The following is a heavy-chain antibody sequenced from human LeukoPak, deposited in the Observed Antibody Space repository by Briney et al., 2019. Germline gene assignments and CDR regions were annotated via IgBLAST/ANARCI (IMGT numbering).Heavy chain of an antibody. CDR3: ARKGSLLWFGELNYYFDY. Sequence: ASVKVSCKASGYTFTSYGISWVRQAPGQGLEWMGGISAYSGNTNYAQKLQGRVTMTTDTSTSTAYMELRSLRSDDTAVYYCARKGSLLWFGELNYYFDYWGQGTLVTVSS. CDR2: ISAYSGNT. CDR1: GYTFTSYG. V-gene: IGHV1-18*01. D-gene: IGHD3-10*01. J-gene: IGHJ4*02.